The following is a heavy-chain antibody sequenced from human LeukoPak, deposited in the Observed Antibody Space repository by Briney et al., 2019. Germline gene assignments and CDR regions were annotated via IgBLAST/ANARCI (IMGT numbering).Heavy chain of an antibody. CDR3: AQGYLSGWYPY. Sequence: GGSLRLSCVVSGISLSNYAMTWVRQAPGKGLEWVSYISERGGSPTYADSVKGRFIISRDNSKNTLYLQLSSLRAEDTAVYYCAQGYLSGWYPYWGLGSLVSVSS. J-gene: IGHJ4*02. V-gene: IGHV3-23*01. D-gene: IGHD6-19*01. CDR2: ISERGGSP. CDR1: GISLSNYA.